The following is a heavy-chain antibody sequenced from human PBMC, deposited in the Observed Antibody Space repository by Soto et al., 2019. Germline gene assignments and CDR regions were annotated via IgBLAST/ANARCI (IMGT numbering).Heavy chain of an antibody. J-gene: IGHJ3*02. Sequence: QVQLQQWGAGLLKPSETLSLTCAVYGGSFSGYYWSWIRQPPGKGLEWIGEINHSGSTNYNPSLNGRVTISGDTSKNQFSLKVNSVTVADTAVYYCARVPLMHIVRAFDIWGQGTVVIVSS. CDR1: GGSFSGYY. CDR3: ARVPLMHIVRAFDI. D-gene: IGHD2-21*01. V-gene: IGHV4-34*01. CDR2: INHSGST.